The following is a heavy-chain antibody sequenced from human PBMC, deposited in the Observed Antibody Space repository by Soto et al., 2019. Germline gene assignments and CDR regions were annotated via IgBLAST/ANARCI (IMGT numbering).Heavy chain of an antibody. J-gene: IGHJ4*02. CDR3: ARLTEGSLYFDY. D-gene: IGHD2-8*02. Sequence: PSETLSLTCTVSGGSVSSSIYYWGWIRQPPGKGLEWIGSIYYSGSTYYNPSLKSRVTISVDTSKNQFSLKLSSVTAADTAVYYCARLTEGSLYFDYWGQGTLVTVSS. CDR2: IYYSGST. V-gene: IGHV4-39*01. CDR1: GGSVSSSIYY.